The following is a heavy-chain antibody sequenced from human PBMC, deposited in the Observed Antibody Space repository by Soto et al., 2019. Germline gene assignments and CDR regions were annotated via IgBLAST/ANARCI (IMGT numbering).Heavy chain of an antibody. J-gene: IGHJ4*02. CDR3: AKDTYYRDSSGYYVSDY. V-gene: IGHV3-48*01. D-gene: IGHD3-22*01. CDR1: GFTFSSYS. CDR2: ISSSSSTI. Sequence: GGSLRLSCAASGFTFSSYSMNWVRQAPGKGLEWVSYISSSSSTIYYADSVKGRFTISRDNAKNSLYLQMNSLRAEDTAVYYCAKDTYYRDSSGYYVSDYWGQGTLVTVSS.